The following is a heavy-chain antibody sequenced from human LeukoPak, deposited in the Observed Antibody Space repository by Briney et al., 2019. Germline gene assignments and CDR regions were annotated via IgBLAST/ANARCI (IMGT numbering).Heavy chain of an antibody. CDR1: GGSVSSGSYY. D-gene: IGHD6-19*01. J-gene: IGHJ4*02. Sequence: SETLSLTCTVSGGSVSSGSYYWNWIRQPPGKGLEWIGYFYYSGSTNYNPSLKSRVTISLDTSKNQFSLKLSSVTAADTAVYYCARSPNSSGWYTYWGQGALVTVSS. V-gene: IGHV4-61*01. CDR2: FYYSGST. CDR3: ARSPNSSGWYTY.